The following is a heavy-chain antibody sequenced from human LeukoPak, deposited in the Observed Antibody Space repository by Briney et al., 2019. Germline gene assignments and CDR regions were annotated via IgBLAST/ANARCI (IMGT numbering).Heavy chain of an antibody. D-gene: IGHD3-22*01. CDR1: GYTFTSYD. CDR3: ARGRRYYDSSGYPSLYHYYGMDV. V-gene: IGHV1-8*01. CDR2: MNPNSGNT. J-gene: IGHJ6*02. Sequence: ASVKVSCKASGYTFTSYDINWVRQATGQGLEWMGWMNPNSGNTGYAQKFQGRVTMTRNTSISTAYMELSSLRSEDTAVYYCARGRRYYDSSGYPSLYHYYGMDVWGQGTTVTVSS.